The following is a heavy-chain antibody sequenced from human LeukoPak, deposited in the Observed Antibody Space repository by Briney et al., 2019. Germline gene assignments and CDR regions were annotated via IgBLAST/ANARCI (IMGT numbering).Heavy chain of an antibody. V-gene: IGHV5-51*01. D-gene: IGHD6-13*01. CDR1: GYSFTSYW. CDR2: IYPGDSDT. Sequence: GESLKICYKASGYSFTSYWIGWVRQMPGKGLEWMGIIYPGDSDTRYSPCFQGQVTISADKSISTAYLQWSSLKASDTAMYYCARLGQQLVLNYFDYWGQGTLVTVSS. CDR3: ARLGQQLVLNYFDY. J-gene: IGHJ4*02.